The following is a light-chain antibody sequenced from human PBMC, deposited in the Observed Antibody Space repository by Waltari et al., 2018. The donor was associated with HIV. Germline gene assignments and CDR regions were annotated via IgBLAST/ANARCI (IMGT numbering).Light chain of an antibody. V-gene: IGKV3-20*01. CDR3: QQYGRSPPT. Sequence: EIVLTQSPGTLSLSPGERATLSCRASQSFSSNSLSWYRQKDDQAPSLLIYGASSRATGIPDRFSGSGSGTDFTLTISRLEPEDFAVYYCQQYGRSPPTFGQGTRLEIK. CDR2: GAS. J-gene: IGKJ5*01. CDR1: QSFSSNS.